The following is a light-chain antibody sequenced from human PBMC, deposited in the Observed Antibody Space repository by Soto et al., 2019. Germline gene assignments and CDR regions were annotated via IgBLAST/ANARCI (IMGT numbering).Light chain of an antibody. J-gene: IGKJ4*01. CDR1: QTISSW. CDR2: KAS. Sequence: EIQMTQSPSTLSGSVGERVAISCRASQTISSWLAWYQQKPGKAPKLLIYKASTLKSGVPSRFSGSGSGTEFTLTISSLQPDDFATYYCQQVESYPSTFGGGTKVDI. V-gene: IGKV1-5*03. CDR3: QQVESYPST.